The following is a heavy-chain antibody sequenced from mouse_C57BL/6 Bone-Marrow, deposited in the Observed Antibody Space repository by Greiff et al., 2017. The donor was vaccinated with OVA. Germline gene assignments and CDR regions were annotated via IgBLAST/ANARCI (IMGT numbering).Heavy chain of an antibody. CDR1: GYAFSSSW. D-gene: IGHD1-1*01. CDR2: IYPGDGDT. V-gene: IGHV1-82*01. J-gene: IGHJ1*03. Sequence: QVQLQQSGPELVKPGASVKISCKASGYAFSSSWMNWVKQRPGKGLEWIGRIYPGDGDTNYNGKFKGKATLTADKSSSTAYMQLSSLTSEDSAVYFCARRDYGVAHRGYFDVWGTGTTVTVSS. CDR3: ARRDYGVAHRGYFDV.